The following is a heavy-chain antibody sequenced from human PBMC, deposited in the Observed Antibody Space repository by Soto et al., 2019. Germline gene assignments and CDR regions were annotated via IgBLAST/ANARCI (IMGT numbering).Heavy chain of an antibody. Sequence: SETLSLTCTVSGGSISSSSYYWGWIRQPPGKGLEWIGSIYYSGSTYYNPSLKSRVTISVDTSKNQFSLKLSSVTAADTAVYYCARQVVRGVIPFDYWGQGTLVTVSS. D-gene: IGHD3-10*01. CDR3: ARQVVRGVIPFDY. J-gene: IGHJ4*02. CDR1: GGSISSSSYY. V-gene: IGHV4-39*01. CDR2: IYYSGST.